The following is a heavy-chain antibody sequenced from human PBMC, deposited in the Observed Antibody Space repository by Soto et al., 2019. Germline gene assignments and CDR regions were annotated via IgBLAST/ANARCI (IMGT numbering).Heavy chain of an antibody. CDR1: GYTFTSYG. CDR2: ISAYNGNT. V-gene: IGHV1-18*01. Sequence: ASVKVYCKASGYTFTSYGISWVRQAPGQGLEWMGWISAYNGNTNYAQKLQGRVTMTTDTSTSTAYMELRSLRSDDTAVYYCARDIVVVVAALYNWFDPWGQGTLVTVSS. J-gene: IGHJ5*02. CDR3: ARDIVVVVAALYNWFDP. D-gene: IGHD2-15*01.